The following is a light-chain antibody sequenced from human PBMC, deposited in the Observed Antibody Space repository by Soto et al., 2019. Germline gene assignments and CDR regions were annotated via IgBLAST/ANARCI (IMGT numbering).Light chain of an antibody. CDR1: QSVSSY. Sequence: EIVMTQSPATLSLSPGERATLSCRASQSVSSYLAWYQQKPGQAPRLLIYSASSRATGIPDRFSGSGSGTDYTLTISRLEPEDSAVYYCQQYGYSFWTFGQGTKVDIK. CDR2: SAS. CDR3: QQYGYSFWT. J-gene: IGKJ1*01. V-gene: IGKV3-20*01.